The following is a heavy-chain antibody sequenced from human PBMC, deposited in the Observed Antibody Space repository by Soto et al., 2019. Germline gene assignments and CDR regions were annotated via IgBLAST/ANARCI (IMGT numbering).Heavy chain of an antibody. CDR3: ARQDRRLLWFGETHDY. J-gene: IGHJ4*02. D-gene: IGHD3-10*01. CDR1: GGSISSSSYY. Sequence: QLQLQESGPGLVKPSETLSLTCTVSGGSISSSSYYWGWIRQPPGKGLEWIGSIYYSGSTYYNPSLKSQVTISVDTSKNQFSLKLSSVTAADTAVYYCARQDRRLLWFGETHDYWGQGTLVTVSS. CDR2: IYYSGST. V-gene: IGHV4-39*01.